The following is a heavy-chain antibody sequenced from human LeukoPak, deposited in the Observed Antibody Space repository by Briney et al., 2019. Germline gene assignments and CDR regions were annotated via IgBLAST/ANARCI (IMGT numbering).Heavy chain of an antibody. CDR3: AKAASNWFDP. CDR2: ISYVGSNK. D-gene: IGHD6-25*01. V-gene: IGHV3-30*18. Sequence: GRSLRLSCAASGFTFSSYGIHWVRRAPGKGLEWVAVISYVGSNKFYADSVKGRFTISRDNSNNTLYLQMDSLRVEDTAVYYCAKAASNWFDPWGQGALVTAS. CDR1: GFTFSSYG. J-gene: IGHJ5*02.